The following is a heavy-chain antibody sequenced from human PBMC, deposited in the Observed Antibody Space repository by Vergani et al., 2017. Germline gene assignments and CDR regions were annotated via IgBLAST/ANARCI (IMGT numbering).Heavy chain of an antibody. CDR2: INAGNGNT. V-gene: IGHV1-3*01. J-gene: IGHJ4*02. CDR3: ASSIKGGRSSSSWYPFDY. D-gene: IGHD6-13*01. Sequence: QVQLVQSGAEVKKPGASVKVSCKASGYTFTSYDMHWVRQAPGQRLEWMGWINAGNGNTKYSQKFQGRVTLTRDTSASTAYMELSSLRSEDTAVYYCASSIKGGRSSSSWYPFDYWGQGTLVTVSS. CDR1: GYTFTSYD.